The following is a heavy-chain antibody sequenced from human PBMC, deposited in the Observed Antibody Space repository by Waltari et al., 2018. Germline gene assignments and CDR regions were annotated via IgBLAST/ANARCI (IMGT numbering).Heavy chain of an antibody. D-gene: IGHD4-17*01. V-gene: IGHV3-23*01. Sequence: EVQLLASGGGFARPGGSLTLSCSASGFTFSDYAMTWVRQAPGKGLEWVSSISGSGDLTYYADSVKGRFTISRDDPNNKLLLEMSSLRVDDTALYYCAKLGRMTTVTSFFDFWGRGTLVSVSS. CDR2: ISGSGDLT. J-gene: IGHJ4*02. CDR3: AKLGRMTTVTSFFDF. CDR1: GFTFSDYA.